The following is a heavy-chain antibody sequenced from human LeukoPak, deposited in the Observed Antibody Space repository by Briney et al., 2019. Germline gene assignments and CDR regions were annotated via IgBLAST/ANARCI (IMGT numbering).Heavy chain of an antibody. D-gene: IGHD3-22*01. CDR3: ARVHDSSGYYYVADEDFDY. CDR2: NSAYNGNT. V-gene: IGHV1-18*01. Sequence: ASVKVSCKASGYTFTSYGISWVRQAPGQGLEWMGWNSAYNGNTNYAQKLQGRVTMTTDTSTSTAYMELSRLRSDDTAVYYCARVHDSSGYYYVADEDFDYWGQGTLVTVSS. J-gene: IGHJ4*02. CDR1: GYTFTSYG.